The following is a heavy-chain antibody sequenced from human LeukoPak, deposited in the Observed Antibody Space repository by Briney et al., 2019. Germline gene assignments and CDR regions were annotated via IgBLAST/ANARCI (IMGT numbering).Heavy chain of an antibody. CDR1: GFTFSSYA. CDR3: AREERTYY. CDR2: ISYDGSNK. J-gene: IGHJ4*02. Sequence: GGSLRLSCAASGFTFSSYAMHWVCQAPGKGLEWVAVISYDGSNKYYADSVKGRFTISRDNSKNTLYLQMNSLRAEDTAVYYCAREERTYYWGQGTLVTVSS. D-gene: IGHD1-26*01. V-gene: IGHV3-30*01.